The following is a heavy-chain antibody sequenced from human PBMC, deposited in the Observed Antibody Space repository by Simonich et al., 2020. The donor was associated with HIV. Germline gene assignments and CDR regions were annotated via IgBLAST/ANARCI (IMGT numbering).Heavy chain of an antibody. Sequence: QVQLQQWGAGLLKPSETLSLTCAVYGGSFSGYYWSWIRQPPGNGMGWIGEINHREITNYKSSLNSRATISVDKSKNQFSLKLSSVTAADTAIYYCARRDRELILYFDYWGQGNLVTVSS. CDR2: INHREIT. D-gene: IGHD3-3*01. CDR1: GGSFSGYY. V-gene: IGHV4-34*01. CDR3: ARRDRELILYFDY. J-gene: IGHJ4*02.